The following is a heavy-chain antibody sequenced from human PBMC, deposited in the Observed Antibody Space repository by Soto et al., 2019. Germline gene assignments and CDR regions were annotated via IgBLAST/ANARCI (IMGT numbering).Heavy chain of an antibody. V-gene: IGHV3-33*01. CDR3: VRDPLGSAWAFDY. CDR1: GFTLSSYA. J-gene: IGHJ4*02. Sequence: QEQVVESGGGVVQPGRSLRLSCAASGFTLSSYAMHWVRQAPGKGLEWVAMIWPDGTTKYYADSVKGRFTISRDSSKKTWYLQMTSLRVDDTAVYYGVRDPLGSAWAFDYWGQGTLVTVSS. D-gene: IGHD6-19*01. CDR2: IWPDGTTK.